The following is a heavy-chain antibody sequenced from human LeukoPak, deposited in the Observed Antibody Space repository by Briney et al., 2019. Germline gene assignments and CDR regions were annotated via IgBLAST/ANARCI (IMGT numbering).Heavy chain of an antibody. V-gene: IGHV3-23*01. CDR3: AKRGQQWLAEFDY. J-gene: IGHJ4*02. Sequence: GGSLRLSCAASGFTFSSYVLSWVSQAPGKGLEWVSAISGSAGSTYYADSVKGRFTISRDNSKNTLYLQMNSLRAEDTAVYYCAKRGQQWLAEFDYWGQGTLVTVSS. CDR1: GFTFSSYV. CDR2: ISGSAGST. D-gene: IGHD6-19*01.